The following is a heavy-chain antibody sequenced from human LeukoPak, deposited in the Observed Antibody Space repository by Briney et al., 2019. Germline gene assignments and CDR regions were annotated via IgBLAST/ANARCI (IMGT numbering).Heavy chain of an antibody. J-gene: IGHJ3*02. CDR2: IHRSGIT. CDR3: ARGGGALDI. CDR1: GGSVNTDF. D-gene: IGHD3-16*01. V-gene: IGHV4-4*07. Sequence: PSDTLSLACIVSGGSVNTDFWNWVRQPAGKGLEWIGRIHRSGITDYNPSLRSRVTMSVDTSKNQFSLKLTSVTAADTALYYCARGGGALDIWGQGTMVSVSS.